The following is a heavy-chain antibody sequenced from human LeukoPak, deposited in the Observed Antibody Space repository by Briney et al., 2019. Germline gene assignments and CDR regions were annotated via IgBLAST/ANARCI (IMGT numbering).Heavy chain of an antibody. CDR1: GDSISSNSYY. CDR3: VRYSSGYCNY. V-gene: IGHV4-61*02. Sequence: PSETLSLTCTVSGDSISSNSYYWSWIRQPAGKGLEWIGRIYSSGSTNYNPSLKSRVTISVDTSKNQFSLKLSSVTAADTAVYYCVRYSSGYCNYWGQGTLITVSS. J-gene: IGHJ4*02. CDR2: IYSSGST. D-gene: IGHD3-22*01.